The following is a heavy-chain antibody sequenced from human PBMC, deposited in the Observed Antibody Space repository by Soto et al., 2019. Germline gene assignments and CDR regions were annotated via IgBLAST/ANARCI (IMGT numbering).Heavy chain of an antibody. CDR3: VRGIYPSSAGGPFDL. V-gene: IGHV3-23*01. Sequence: EVHLLESGGGLVQSGGSLRVSCTASGFVFSNYAVTWVRQAPGQGLEWVSAITARGDTTYYADSVKGRFTISRDNARDNLLLDMSSLRDDDTALYYCVRGIYPSSAGGPFDLWGQGTLVTVS. CDR2: ITARGDTT. CDR1: GFVFSNYA. D-gene: IGHD3-10*01. J-gene: IGHJ4*02.